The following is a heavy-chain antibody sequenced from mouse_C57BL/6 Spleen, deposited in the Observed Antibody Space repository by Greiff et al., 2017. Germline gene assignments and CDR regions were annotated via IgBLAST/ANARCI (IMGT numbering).Heavy chain of an antibody. CDR1: GFTFSDYG. CDR3: ARGYLGVDY. Sequence: EVQRVESGGGLVKPGGSLKLSCAASGFTFSDYGMHWVRQAPEKGLEWVAYISSGSSTIYYADTVKGQFTISRDNAKNTLFLQMTSLMSEDTAMYYCARGYLGVDYWGQGSTLTVSS. J-gene: IGHJ2*01. V-gene: IGHV5-17*01. D-gene: IGHD1-2*01. CDR2: ISSGSSTI.